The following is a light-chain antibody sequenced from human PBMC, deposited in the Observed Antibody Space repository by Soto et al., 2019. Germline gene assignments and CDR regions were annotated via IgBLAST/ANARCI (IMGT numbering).Light chain of an antibody. CDR2: GAS. CDR3: QQYNNWPLYT. J-gene: IGKJ2*01. Sequence: EIVMTQSPATLSVSPGERATLSCRASQSVSSNLAWYQQKPGQAPRLLIYGASTRATGIPARFSGSGSGTEFPLTISGLQSEDFAVYYWQQYNNWPLYTFGQGTKLEIK. V-gene: IGKV3-15*01. CDR1: QSVSSN.